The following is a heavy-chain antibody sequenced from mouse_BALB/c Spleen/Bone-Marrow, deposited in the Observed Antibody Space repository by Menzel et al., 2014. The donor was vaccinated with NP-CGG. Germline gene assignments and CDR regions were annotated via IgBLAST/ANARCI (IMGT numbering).Heavy chain of an antibody. J-gene: IGHJ3*01. D-gene: IGHD2-1*01. V-gene: IGHV1-69*02. Sequence: VQLQQSGPEVVKPGAPVKVSCKASCYTFTSYWMNWVKQRPGRGLEWIGRIDPSDSETHYNQKFKDKATLTVDKSSSTAYIQPISLTSEDSAVYYCARDHFYSGNYEFAYWGQGTLVTVSA. CDR2: IDPSDSET. CDR1: CYTFTSYW. CDR3: ARDHFYSGNYEFAY.